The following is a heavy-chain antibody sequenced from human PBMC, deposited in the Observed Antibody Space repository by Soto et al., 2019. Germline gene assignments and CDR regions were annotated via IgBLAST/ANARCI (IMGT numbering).Heavy chain of an antibody. V-gene: IGHV3-43*01. CDR3: ARGLGSYYYYGMDF. D-gene: IGHD7-27*01. Sequence: EVQLVESGGGVVQPGGSLRLSCVASGFTFDDYIMHWVRRAPGKGLEWLSHISWDGAYTYYADSVKGRFAVSRDNSKNSLYLQMSSLRTEDTALYYCARGLGSYYYYGMDFWGQGTTVTVSS. CDR1: GFTFDDYI. CDR2: ISWDGAYT. J-gene: IGHJ6*02.